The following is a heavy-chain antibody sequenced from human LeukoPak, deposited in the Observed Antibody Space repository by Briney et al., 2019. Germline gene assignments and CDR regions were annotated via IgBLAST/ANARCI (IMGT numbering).Heavy chain of an antibody. CDR3: ARLDSYGSSQADY. CDR2: ISPYSGIT. D-gene: IGHD5-18*01. V-gene: IGHV1-18*01. CDR1: GYTFTSYA. Sequence: ASVKVSCKTSGYTFTSYAITWVRQAPRQGLEWMGWISPYSGITNYAQMLQGRVTMTTDTSTSTAYMELRSLRSDDTAMYYCARLDSYGSSQADYWGQGALVTVSS. J-gene: IGHJ4*02.